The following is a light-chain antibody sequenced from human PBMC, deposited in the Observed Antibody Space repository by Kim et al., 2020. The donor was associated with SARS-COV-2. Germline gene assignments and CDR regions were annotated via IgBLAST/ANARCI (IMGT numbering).Light chain of an antibody. Sequence: ATVGDRVTLPCQAGQDIRSFLNWYQQKPGKAPQLLIYDASNLETGVPSRFSGSRSGTDFTFTIRGLRPEDIATYYCQQYHNIPWTFGQGTKVEIK. V-gene: IGKV1-33*01. CDR1: QDIRSF. CDR3: QQYHNIPWT. J-gene: IGKJ1*01. CDR2: DAS.